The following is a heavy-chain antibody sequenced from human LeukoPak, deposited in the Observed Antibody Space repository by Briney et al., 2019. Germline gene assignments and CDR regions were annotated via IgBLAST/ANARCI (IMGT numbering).Heavy chain of an antibody. Sequence: GGSLRLSCATSGFIFNYYVMSWVRQAPGKGLEWVSDISGSDGSTYYADSVKGRFSISRDNSKKTLFLQMNSLRAEDTAVYYCAKSGYSSGWFRAFDIWGQGTLVTVSS. CDR3: AKSGYSSGWFRAFDI. D-gene: IGHD6-19*01. CDR1: GFIFNYYV. V-gene: IGHV3-23*01. J-gene: IGHJ3*02. CDR2: ISGSDGST.